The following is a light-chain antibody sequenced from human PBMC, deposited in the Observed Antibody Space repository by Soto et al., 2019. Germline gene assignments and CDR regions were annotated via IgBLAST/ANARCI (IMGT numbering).Light chain of an antibody. CDR3: QQYGSSPPRT. V-gene: IGKV4-1*01. Sequence: IVMSQPPDSLALSVWERDTINCKSRRSLLYNPNNKNYLAWYQQKAGQAPRLLIYGASTRATDVPDRFSGSGSGADFTLSISRLEPEDFAVYYCQQYGSSPPRTFGQGTKV. CDR1: RSLLYNPNNKNY. J-gene: IGKJ1*01. CDR2: GAS.